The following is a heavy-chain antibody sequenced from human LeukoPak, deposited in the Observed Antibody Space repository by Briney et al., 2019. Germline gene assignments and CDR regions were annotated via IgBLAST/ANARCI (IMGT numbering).Heavy chain of an antibody. CDR2: VGTNHDT. V-gene: IGHV3-13*01. CDR1: GFSVTTYD. CDR3: AKDLSSYGSGALYYYYGMDV. D-gene: IGHD5-18*01. J-gene: IGHJ6*02. Sequence: GGSLRLSCFASGFSVTTYDMYWVRQAAGGALEWVSAVGTNHDTYYLGSVKDRFTISRDNSKNTLYLQMNSLRAEDTAVYYCAKDLSSYGSGALYYYYGMDVWGQGTTVTVSS.